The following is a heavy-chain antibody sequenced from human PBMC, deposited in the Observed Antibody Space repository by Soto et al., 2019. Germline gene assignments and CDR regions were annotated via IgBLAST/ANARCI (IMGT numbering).Heavy chain of an antibody. CDR1: GFTFISYW. J-gene: IGHJ3*02. CDR2: IKQDGSEK. V-gene: IGHV3-7*01. D-gene: IGHD3-22*01. CDR3: ARDPQSYYYDSSGDAFDI. Sequence: GGSLRLSCAASGFTFISYWMSWVRQAPGKGLEWVANIKQDGSEKHYVDSVKGRFTISRDNAKNSLYLQMNSLRAEDTAVYYCARDPQSYYYDSSGDAFDIWGQGTMVTVSS.